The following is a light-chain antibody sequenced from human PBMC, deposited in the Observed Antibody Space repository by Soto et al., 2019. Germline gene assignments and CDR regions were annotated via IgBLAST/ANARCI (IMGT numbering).Light chain of an antibody. CDR3: SSYTGSSTLVL. V-gene: IGLV2-14*01. Sequence: QSASVSGSPGQSITISCTATSCYGGGYNYVSWYQQHAGQPPKLLIYQVSDRPSGVSYRFSGSKSGNTASLAISGLQAEDEADYYCSSYTGSSTLVLFGGGTKLTVL. CDR2: QVS. CDR1: SCYGGGYNY. J-gene: IGLJ2*01.